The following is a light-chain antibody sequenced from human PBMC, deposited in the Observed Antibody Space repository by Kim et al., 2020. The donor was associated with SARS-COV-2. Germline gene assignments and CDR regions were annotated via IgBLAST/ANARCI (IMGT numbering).Light chain of an antibody. Sequence: QGQTARITCSGDALPKQYAYWFQQKPGQAPVVVIYEDTERPSGIPERFSGSTSGTTVTLTISGVQAEDEADYFCQSADSTDTFWVFGGGTQLTVL. CDR2: EDT. J-gene: IGLJ3*02. CDR1: ALPKQY. CDR3: QSADSTDTFWV. V-gene: IGLV3-25*03.